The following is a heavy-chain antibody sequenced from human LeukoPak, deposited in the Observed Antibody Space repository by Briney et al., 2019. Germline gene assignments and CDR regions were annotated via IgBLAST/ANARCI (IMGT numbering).Heavy chain of an antibody. V-gene: IGHV1-69*05. J-gene: IGHJ3*02. CDR1: GGTFSSYA. CDR3: ARVRDVLLDQEVAFDI. CDR2: IIPIFGTA. Sequence: GAPVKVSCKASGGTFSSYAISWVRQAPGQGLEWMGGIIPIFGTANYAQKFQGRVTITTDESTSTAYMELSSLRSEDTAVYYCARVRDVLLDQEVAFDIWGQGTMVTVSS. D-gene: IGHD3-10*01.